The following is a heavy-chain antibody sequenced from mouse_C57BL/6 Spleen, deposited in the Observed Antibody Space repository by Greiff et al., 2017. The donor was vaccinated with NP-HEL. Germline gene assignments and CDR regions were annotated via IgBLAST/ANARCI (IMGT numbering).Heavy chain of an antibody. J-gene: IGHJ4*01. Sequence: QVQLQQPGAELVRPGSSVKLSCKASGYTFTSYWMHWVKQRPIQGLEWIGNIDPSDSETHYNQKFKDKATLTVDKSSSTAYMQLSSLTSEDAAVYYCARSAYYSNYDAMDYWGQGTSVTVSS. CDR3: ARSAYYSNYDAMDY. D-gene: IGHD2-5*01. CDR1: GYTFTSYW. V-gene: IGHV1-52*01. CDR2: IDPSDSET.